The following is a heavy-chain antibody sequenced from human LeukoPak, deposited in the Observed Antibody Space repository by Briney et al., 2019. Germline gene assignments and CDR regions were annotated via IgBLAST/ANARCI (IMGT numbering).Heavy chain of an antibody. J-gene: IGHJ4*02. CDR2: ISASGSST. V-gene: IGHV3-23*01. D-gene: IGHD6-13*01. CDR1: GVAFSTYS. CDR3: AKDAAGPEY. Sequence: GGSLRLSCAASGVAFSTYSWSWVRQPPGKGLYWVSRISASGSSTYYADSVKGRFTISRDNSKNTLYLQMNSLRAEDTAVYYCAKDAAGPEYWGQGTLVTVSS.